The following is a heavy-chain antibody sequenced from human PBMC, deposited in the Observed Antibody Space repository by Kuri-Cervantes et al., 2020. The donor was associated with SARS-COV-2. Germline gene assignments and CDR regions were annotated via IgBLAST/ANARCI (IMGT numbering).Heavy chain of an antibody. D-gene: IGHD3-9*01. Sequence: GGSLRLSCAASGFTFSSYWMSWVRQAPGKGLEWVADIKHDGGEEYYVDSAKGRFTISRDNAKNSLYLQMHSLRAEDTAVYYCARDMQILTGHYYLNFDYWGQGTLVTVSS. CDR1: GFTFSSYW. CDR2: IKHDGGEE. CDR3: ARDMQILTGHYYLNFDY. J-gene: IGHJ4*02. V-gene: IGHV3-7*05.